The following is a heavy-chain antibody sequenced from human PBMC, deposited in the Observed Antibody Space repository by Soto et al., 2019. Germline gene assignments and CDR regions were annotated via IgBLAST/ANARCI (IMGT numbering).Heavy chain of an antibody. CDR3: ERELLAARRPVGY. CDR1: GYTFTSYD. V-gene: IGHV1-8*01. D-gene: IGHD6-6*01. J-gene: IGHJ4*02. CDR2: MNLNSGNT. Sequence: ASVKVSCKASGYTFTSYDINWVRQATGQGLEWMGWMNLNSGNTGYAQKFQGRVTITRNTSISTAYMELSSLKSEDTAVYYCERELLAARRPVGYWGQETLVTVS.